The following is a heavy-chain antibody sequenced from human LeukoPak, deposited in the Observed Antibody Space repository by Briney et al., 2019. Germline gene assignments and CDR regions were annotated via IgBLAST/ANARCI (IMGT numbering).Heavy chain of an antibody. V-gene: IGHV3-9*01. CDR2: INWNSGTM. CDR3: AKDPYMDV. CDR1: GFSFADAT. J-gene: IGHJ6*03. Sequence: PGGSVRLSCAASGFSFADATMHWVRQLPGKGLEWVSGINWNSGTMGYADSVKGRFTVSRDNAKNSLYLQMNSLKTEDTALYYCAKDPYMDVWGKGTTVTVSS.